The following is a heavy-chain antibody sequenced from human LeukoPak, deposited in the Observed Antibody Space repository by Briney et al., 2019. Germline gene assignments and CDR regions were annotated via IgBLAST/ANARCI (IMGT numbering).Heavy chain of an antibody. Sequence: GASVKVSCKAPGYTFTGYYMHWVRQAPGQGLEWMGWINPNSGGTNYAQKFQGRVTMTRDTSISTAYMELSRLRSDDTAVYYCARDGGYSGYDSDGMDVWGQGTTVTVSS. D-gene: IGHD5-12*01. V-gene: IGHV1-2*02. CDR1: GYTFTGYY. CDR3: ARDGGYSGYDSDGMDV. J-gene: IGHJ6*02. CDR2: INPNSGGT.